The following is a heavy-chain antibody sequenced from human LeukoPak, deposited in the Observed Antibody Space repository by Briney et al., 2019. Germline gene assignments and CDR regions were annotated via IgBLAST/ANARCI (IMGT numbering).Heavy chain of an antibody. J-gene: IGHJ6*02. V-gene: IGHV1-2*02. CDR1: GYTFTGYY. CDR2: INPNSGGT. D-gene: IGHD6-19*01. Sequence: GASVKVSCKASGYTFTGYYMHWVRQAPGQGLEWMGWINPNSGGTNYAQKFQGRVTMTRDTSISTAYMELSRLRSDDTAVYYCARDRGMAVAFSRVGVWGQGTTVTVSS. CDR3: ARDRGMAVAFSRVGV.